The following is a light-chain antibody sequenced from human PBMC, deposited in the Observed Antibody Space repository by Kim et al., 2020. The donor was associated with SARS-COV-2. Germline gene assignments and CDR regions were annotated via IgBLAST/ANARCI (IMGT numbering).Light chain of an antibody. CDR3: QVGESSSDHGV. V-gene: IGLV3-21*01. J-gene: IGLJ3*02. Sequence: RGKTGRRSGGGKKRGRKTVEWEQQKQGQVPVLGIDEDSDGPSGIPERFTGSQSGNTATLNSSRVEAGEEADYYWQVGESSSDHGVLGGGTQLTVL. CDR2: EDS. CDR1: KRGRKT.